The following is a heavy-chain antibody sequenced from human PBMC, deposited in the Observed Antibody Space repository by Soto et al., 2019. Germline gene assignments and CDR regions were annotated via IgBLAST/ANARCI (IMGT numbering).Heavy chain of an antibody. CDR2: IYYSGST. V-gene: IGHV4-31*03. CDR1: GGSISSGGYY. D-gene: IGHD6-6*01. Sequence: SETLSLTCTVSGGSISSGGYYWSWIRQHPGKGLEWIGYIYYSGSTYYNPSLKSRVTISVDTSKNQFSLKLSSVTAADTAVYYCARQEMIFGEYSSSYDVFDYWGQGTLVTVSS. J-gene: IGHJ4*02. CDR3: ARQEMIFGEYSSSYDVFDY.